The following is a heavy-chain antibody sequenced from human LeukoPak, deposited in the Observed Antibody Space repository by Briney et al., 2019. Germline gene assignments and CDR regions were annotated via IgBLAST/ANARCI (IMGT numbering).Heavy chain of an antibody. CDR1: GFTFSSYW. D-gene: IGHD2-21*02. CDR2: IKQDGSEK. J-gene: IGHJ4*02. CDR3: AKDKDIVVVTATDY. V-gene: IGHV3-7*01. Sequence: GGSLRLSCAASGFTFSSYWMSWVRQAPGKGLEWVANIKQDGSEKYYVDSVKGRFTISRDNAKNSLYLQMNSLRAEDTAVYYCAKDKDIVVVTATDYWGQGTLVTVSS.